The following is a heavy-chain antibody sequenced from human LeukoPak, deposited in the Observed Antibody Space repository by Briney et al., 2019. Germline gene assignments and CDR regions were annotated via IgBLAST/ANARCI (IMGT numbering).Heavy chain of an antibody. V-gene: IGHV5-51*01. D-gene: IGHD6-13*01. CDR3: ARSAAGTPDWFDP. Sequence: GGCLKISCKGSGYSFTSYWIGWVRQMPGKGLEWVGIIYPGDSDTRYSPSFQGQVTISADKSISTAYLQWSSLKASDTAMYYCARSAAGTPDWFDPWGQGTLVTVSS. CDR2: IYPGDSDT. J-gene: IGHJ5*02. CDR1: GYSFTSYW.